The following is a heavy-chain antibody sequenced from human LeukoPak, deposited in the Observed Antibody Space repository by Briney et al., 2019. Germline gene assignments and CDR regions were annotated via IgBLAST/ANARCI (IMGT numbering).Heavy chain of an antibody. D-gene: IGHD2-2*01. J-gene: IGHJ5*02. CDR3: ARDYCSSTSCYKNWFDP. V-gene: IGHV4-59*01. Sequence: PSETLSLTCSVSGGSISSYYWSWLRQPPGKGLEWIGYIYYSGSTNYNPSLKSRVTISVDTSKNQFSLRLSSVTAADTAVYYCARDYCSSTSCYKNWFDPWGQGTLVTVSS. CDR2: IYYSGST. CDR1: GGSISSYY.